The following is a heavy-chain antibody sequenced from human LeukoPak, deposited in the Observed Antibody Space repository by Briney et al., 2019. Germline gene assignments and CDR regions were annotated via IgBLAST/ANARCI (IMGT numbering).Heavy chain of an antibody. CDR2: INHSGST. Sequence: SETLSLTCAVYGGSFSGYYWSWIRQPPGKGLEWIGEINHSGSTNYNPSLKSRVTISVDTSKNQFSLKLSSVTAADTAVYYCARGFEGYCSGGSCSAGNAFDIWGQGTMVTVSS. CDR3: ARGFEGYCSGGSCSAGNAFDI. D-gene: IGHD2-15*01. V-gene: IGHV4-34*01. J-gene: IGHJ3*02. CDR1: GGSFSGYY.